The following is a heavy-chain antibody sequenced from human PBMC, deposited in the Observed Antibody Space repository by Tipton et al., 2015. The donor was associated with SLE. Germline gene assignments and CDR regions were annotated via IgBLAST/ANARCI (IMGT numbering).Heavy chain of an antibody. V-gene: IGHV4-61*09. D-gene: IGHD3-22*01. J-gene: IGHJ4*02. CDR2: IYYSENT. Sequence: LRLSCTVSGGSITSSSYYWSWIRQPAGKGLEWIGHIYYSENTSYNPSLKNRVTISVDTSKNQVFLTLNSVTAADTAVYYCARDADFYGGSGRYFDYWGQGTLVTVSS. CDR1: GGSITSSSYY. CDR3: ARDADFYGGSGRYFDY.